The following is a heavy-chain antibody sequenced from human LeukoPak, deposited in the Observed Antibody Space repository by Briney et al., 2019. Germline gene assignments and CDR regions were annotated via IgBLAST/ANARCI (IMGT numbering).Heavy chain of an antibody. CDR2: ISSSGKTI. CDR3: ARGTIAAAGYYYFDY. CDR1: GFTFSSYE. D-gene: IGHD6-13*01. Sequence: GGSLRLSCEASGFTFSSYEMNWVRQAPGKGLEWVSYISSSGKTIYYADSTKGRFTVSRDNAKNSLYLQMNSLRAEDTAVYYCARGTIAAAGYYYFDYWGQGTQVTVSS. J-gene: IGHJ4*02. V-gene: IGHV3-48*03.